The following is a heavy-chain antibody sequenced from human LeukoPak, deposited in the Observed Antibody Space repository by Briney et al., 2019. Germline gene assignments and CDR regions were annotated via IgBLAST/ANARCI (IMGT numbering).Heavy chain of an antibody. CDR2: ISVTGTTI. CDR3: ARVVRDGYNRIDY. J-gene: IGHJ4*02. Sequence: GGALRLSCVASGFTFSTYEMNWVRQAPGKGVGWVSYISVTGTTIYYADSVKGRFTISRDNAKNSLYLQMNSLRAEDTAVYYCARVVRDGYNRIDYWGQGTLVTVSS. CDR1: GFTFSTYE. V-gene: IGHV3-48*03. D-gene: IGHD5-24*01.